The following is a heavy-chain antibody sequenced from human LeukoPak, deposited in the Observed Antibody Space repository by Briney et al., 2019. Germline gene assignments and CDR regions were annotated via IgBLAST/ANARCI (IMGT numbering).Heavy chain of an antibody. V-gene: IGHV1-2*02. CDR3: ARDHYCSSTSCYRGWFDP. CDR2: INPNSGGT. D-gene: IGHD2-2*02. CDR1: GGTFSSYA. Sequence: ASVKVSCKASGGTFSSYAIRWVRQAPGQGLEWMGWINPNSGGTNYAQKFQGRVTMTRDTSISTAYMELSRLRSDDTAVYYCARDHYCSSTSCYRGWFDPWGQGTLVTVSS. J-gene: IGHJ5*02.